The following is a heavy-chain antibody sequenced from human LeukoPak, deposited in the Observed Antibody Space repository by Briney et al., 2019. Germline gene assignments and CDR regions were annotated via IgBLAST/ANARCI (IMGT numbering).Heavy chain of an antibody. CDR1: GGTFSSYA. CDR2: IIPIFGTA. D-gene: IGHD1-26*01. Sequence: ASVKVSCKASGGTFSSYAISWVRQAPGQGLEWMGGIIPIFGTANYAQKFQGRVTITADKSTSTAYMELSSLRSEDTAVYYCARDSEIVGAVNWFDPWGQGTLVTVSS. CDR3: ARDSEIVGAVNWFDP. V-gene: IGHV1-69*06. J-gene: IGHJ5*02.